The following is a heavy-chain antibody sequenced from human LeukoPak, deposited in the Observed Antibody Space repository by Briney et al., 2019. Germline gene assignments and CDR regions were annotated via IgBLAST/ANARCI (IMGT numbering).Heavy chain of an antibody. D-gene: IGHD3-9*01. CDR3: ARTPFTHYDILTGYLDFDY. J-gene: IGHJ4*02. V-gene: IGHV1-2*02. Sequence: ASVKVSCKASGYTFNGYYIHLVRQAPGQGLEWMGWINPNSGGTNDAQKFQGRVTMTRDTSISTAYMELSRLRSDDTAVYYCARTPFTHYDILTGYLDFDYWGQGPLVTVSS. CDR1: GYTFNGYY. CDR2: INPNSGGT.